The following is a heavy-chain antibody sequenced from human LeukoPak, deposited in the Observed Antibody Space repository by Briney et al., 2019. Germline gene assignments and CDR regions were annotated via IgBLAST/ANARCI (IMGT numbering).Heavy chain of an antibody. CDR2: ISYDGSNK. D-gene: IGHD3-10*01. CDR3: AKGIGITMVRGVITWFDY. Sequence: GGSLRLSCAASGFTFSSYAMHWVRQAPGKGLEWVAVISYDGSNKYYADSVKGRFTISRDNSKNTLYLQMNSLRAEDTAVYYCAKGIGITMVRGVITWFDYWGQGTRVTVSS. CDR1: GFTFSSYA. V-gene: IGHV3-30-3*01. J-gene: IGHJ4*02.